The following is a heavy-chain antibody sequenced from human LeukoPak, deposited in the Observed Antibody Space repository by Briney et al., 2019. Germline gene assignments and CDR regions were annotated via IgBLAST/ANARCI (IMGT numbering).Heavy chain of an antibody. D-gene: IGHD3-10*01. V-gene: IGHV3-53*01. CDR3: AREYRGSRRSDAFDI. J-gene: IGHJ3*02. CDR2: IYSSGRT. Sequence: GWSLRLSCAASGFTDSSNYMSGVGPAPGRGLAWVCVIYSSGRTYYADSVKGRFTISRDNSKNTLYLQMNSLRAEDTAVYYCAREYRGSRRSDAFDIWGQGTMVTVSS. CDR1: GFTDSSNY.